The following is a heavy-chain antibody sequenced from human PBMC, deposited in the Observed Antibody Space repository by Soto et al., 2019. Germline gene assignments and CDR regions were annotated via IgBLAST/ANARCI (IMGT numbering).Heavy chain of an antibody. CDR1: GVSISGGDYY. J-gene: IGHJ3*01. CDR2: IYYRGST. V-gene: IGHV4-30-4*01. Sequence: QVQLQESGPGLVKPSQTLSLTCTVSGVSISGGDYYWSWIRQPPGRGLEWIAYIYYRGSTYYNPSLKSRIAISLDTSKNQFSLNLSCITAADTAVDYCVSSACSSTSCYGAFDHWGQGTMVTVSS. D-gene: IGHD2-2*01. CDR3: VSSACSSTSCYGAFDH.